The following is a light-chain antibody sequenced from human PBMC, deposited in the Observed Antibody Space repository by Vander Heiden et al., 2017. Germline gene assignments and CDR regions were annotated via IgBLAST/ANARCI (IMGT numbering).Light chain of an antibody. CDR3: QSYDSSLSGSEV. CDR1: SSNIGAGYD. V-gene: IGLV1-40*01. CDR2: GNI. Sequence: QSVLTQPPSVSGAPGQRVTISCTGSSSNIGAGYDGHWYQQLPGTAPKLLIYGNINRPSGVPDRFSGSKSGTSASLAITGLQAEDEADYFCQSYDSSLSGSEVFGGGTKLTVL. J-gene: IGLJ3*02.